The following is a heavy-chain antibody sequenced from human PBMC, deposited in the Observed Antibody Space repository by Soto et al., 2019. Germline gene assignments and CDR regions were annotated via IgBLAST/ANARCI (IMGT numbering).Heavy chain of an antibody. D-gene: IGHD3-22*01. J-gene: IGHJ4*02. CDR2: IYYSGST. Sequence: SETLSLTCTVSCGSISSGDYYWSWIRQPPGKGLDWIGYIYYSGSTYYNPSLKSRVTISVDTSKNQFSLKLSSVTAADTAVYYCARVPFPSSGQEIDYWGQGTLVTVSS. CDR3: ARVPFPSSGQEIDY. V-gene: IGHV4-30-4*01. CDR1: CGSISSGDYY.